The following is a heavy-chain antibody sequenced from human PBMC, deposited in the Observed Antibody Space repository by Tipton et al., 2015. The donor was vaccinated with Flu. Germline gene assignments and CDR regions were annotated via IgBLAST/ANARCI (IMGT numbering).Heavy chain of an antibody. CDR3: ARHYSNYGWFGP. J-gene: IGHJ5*02. D-gene: IGHD4-11*01. CDR2: IYYSGST. Sequence: TLSLTCTVSGGSISSYYWSWIRQPPGKGLEWIGYIYYSGSTNYNPSLKSRVTISVDTSKNQFSLKLSSVTAADTAVYYCARHYSNYGWFGPWGQGTLVTVSS. V-gene: IGHV4-59*01. CDR1: GGSISSYY.